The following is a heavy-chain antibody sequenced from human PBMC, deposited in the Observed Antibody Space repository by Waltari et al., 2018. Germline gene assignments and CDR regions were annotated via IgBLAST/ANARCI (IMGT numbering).Heavy chain of an antibody. J-gene: IGHJ5*02. CDR3: ARGDARTAGWFDP. CDR2: INPNSVGT. Sequence: QVQLVQSGAEVKKPGASVKVSCKASGYTFTGYYMHWVRQAPGPGLGWRGRINPNSVGTNYAQKFQGRGTKTRDTSSSTAYMELSRLRADDTAVYYCARGDARTAGWFDPWGQGTLVTVSS. V-gene: IGHV1-2*06. CDR1: GYTFTGYY. D-gene: IGHD2-2*01.